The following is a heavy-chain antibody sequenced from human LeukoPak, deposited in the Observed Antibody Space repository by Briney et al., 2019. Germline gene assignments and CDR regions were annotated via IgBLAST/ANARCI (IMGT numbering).Heavy chain of an antibody. V-gene: IGHV4-4*07. D-gene: IGHD3-10*01. J-gene: IGHJ6*02. CDR1: GGSISSYY. Sequence: PSETLSLTCTVSGGSISSYYWSWIRQPAGKGLEWIGRIYTSGTTNYNPSLKSRVTMSVDTSKNQFSLKLSSVTAADTAVYYCAGSHSSGSHYAYYYYGMDVWGQGSTVTVSS. CDR3: AGSHSSGSHYAYYYYGMDV. CDR2: IYTSGTT.